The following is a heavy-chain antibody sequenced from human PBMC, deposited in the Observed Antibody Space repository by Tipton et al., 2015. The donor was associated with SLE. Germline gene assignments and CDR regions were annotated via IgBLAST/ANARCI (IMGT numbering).Heavy chain of an antibody. J-gene: IGHJ4*02. CDR2: GHYSGTT. Sequence: TLSLTCTVSGGSVSSSRSYWGWIRQPPGKGLEWIGSGHYSGTTYFNPSLRSRVTTSEDTSKNHFSLKLNSVTAADTAVYYCARLVTLSRVDYWGQGALVAVSS. CDR3: ARLVTLSRVDY. D-gene: IGHD2-21*02. CDR1: GGSVSSSRSY. V-gene: IGHV4-39*07.